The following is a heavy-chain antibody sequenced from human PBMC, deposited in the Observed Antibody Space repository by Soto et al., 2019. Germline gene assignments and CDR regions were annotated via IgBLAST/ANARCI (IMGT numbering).Heavy chain of an antibody. D-gene: IGHD5-12*01. Sequence: QVQLVQSGAEVKKPGASVKVSCKASGYTFTSYDINWVRQATGQGLEWMGWMNPNSGNTGYAQKFQGRVTMTKNTAMSTAYMELSRLRSEDTAVYYCTRETYIVATIVAFDIWGQGTMVTVSS. CDR2: MNPNSGNT. CDR3: TRETYIVATIVAFDI. CDR1: GYTFTSYD. J-gene: IGHJ3*02. V-gene: IGHV1-8*01.